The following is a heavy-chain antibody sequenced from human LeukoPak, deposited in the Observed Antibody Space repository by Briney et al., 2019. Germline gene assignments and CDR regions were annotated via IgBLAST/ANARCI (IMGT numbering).Heavy chain of an antibody. CDR2: IRSKTYGGTT. V-gene: IGHV3-49*04. J-gene: IGHJ4*02. CDR3: TRWCLTTVTDFDY. Sequence: PGRSLKLSCTASGFNFGDYAVSWVRQAPGKGLEWVVFIRSKTYGGTTEYAASVKGRFTISREDSKSIAYLQMNSLKTEDTAVYYCTRWCLTTVTDFDYWGQGTLVTVSS. CDR1: GFNFGDYA. D-gene: IGHD4-17*01.